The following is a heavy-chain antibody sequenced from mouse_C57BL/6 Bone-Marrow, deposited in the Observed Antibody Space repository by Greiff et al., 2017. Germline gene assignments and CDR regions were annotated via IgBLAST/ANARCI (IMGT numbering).Heavy chain of an antibody. CDR1: GFSLTSYG. Sequence: VQLQQSGPGLVQPSQSLSITCTVSGFSLTSYGVHWVRPSPGKGLEWLGVIWRGGSTDYNAAFMSRLSITKDNSKSQVFLKMNSLQADDTAIYDCAKRNWDDWYFDVWGTGTTVTVSS. CDR2: IWRGGST. J-gene: IGHJ1*03. CDR3: AKRNWDDWYFDV. D-gene: IGHD4-1*01. V-gene: IGHV2-5*01.